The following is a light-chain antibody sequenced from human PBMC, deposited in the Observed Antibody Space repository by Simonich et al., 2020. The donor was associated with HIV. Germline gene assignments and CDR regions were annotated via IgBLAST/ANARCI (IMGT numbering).Light chain of an antibody. V-gene: IGKV3-15*01. CDR2: GAS. CDR1: QSVSSN. Sequence: EIVLTQSPATLSVSPGERATLSCRASQSVSSNLAWYRQKPGQAPRLLIYGASTRATGIPARFGGSGSGTEFTLTISSLQSEDFAVYYCQQYGTSPPLTFGGGTKVEIK. CDR3: QQYGTSPPLT. J-gene: IGKJ4*01.